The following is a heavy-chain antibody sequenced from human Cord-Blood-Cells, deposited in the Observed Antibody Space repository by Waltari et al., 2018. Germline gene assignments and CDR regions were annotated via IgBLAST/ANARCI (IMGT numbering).Heavy chain of an antibody. D-gene: IGHD2-15*01. V-gene: IGHV3-23*04. CDR3: AKDTDIVVVVAAIPVGGMDV. CDR2: SSGSCGST. J-gene: IGHJ6*02. CDR1: GFTFSSYA. Sequence: EVQLVESGGGLVQPGGSLRLSCAASGFTFSSYAMSWVRQAPGKGLEWVSSSSGSCGSTYYADSGKGRFTISRDNSKNTLYLQMNSLRAEDTAVYYCAKDTDIVVVVAAIPVGGMDVWGQGTTVTVSS.